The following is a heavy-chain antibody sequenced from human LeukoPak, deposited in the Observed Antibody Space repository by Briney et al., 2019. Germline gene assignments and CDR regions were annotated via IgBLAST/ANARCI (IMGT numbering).Heavy chain of an antibody. CDR3: ARVGRYYFYLDV. Sequence: GASVKVSCKASGGTSSTYTITWVRQAPGQGLEWMGGIIPIFRTPNYAQKFQGRVTITTDESTSTAYMELSSLKSEDTAIYYCARVGRYYFYLDVWGKGTTVTVSS. CDR2: IIPIFRTP. CDR1: GGTSSTYT. J-gene: IGHJ6*03. V-gene: IGHV1-69*05.